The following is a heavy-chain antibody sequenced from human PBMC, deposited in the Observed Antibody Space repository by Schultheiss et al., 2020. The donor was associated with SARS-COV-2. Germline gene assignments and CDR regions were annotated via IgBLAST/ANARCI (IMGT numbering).Heavy chain of an antibody. D-gene: IGHD2-15*01. CDR2: IYPGDSDT. Sequence: GGSLRLSCRGSGYSFTNNWIAWVRQTPGKGLEWMGIIYPGDSDTRYSPSFQGQVTISADKSISTAYLQWSSLKASDTAMYYCARGYCGGGSCYEGEWFDSWGQGTLVTVSS. J-gene: IGHJ5*01. CDR1: GYSFTNNW. CDR3: ARGYCGGGSCYEGEWFDS. V-gene: IGHV5-51*01.